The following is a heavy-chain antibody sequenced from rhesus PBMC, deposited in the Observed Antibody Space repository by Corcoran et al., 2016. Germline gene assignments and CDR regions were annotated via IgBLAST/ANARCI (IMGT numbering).Heavy chain of an antibody. CDR2: INSGGDKR. V-gene: IGHV3S42*01. CDR3: VKGLYYWSAGDR. D-gene: IGHD3-22*01. J-gene: IGHJ4*01. CDR1: GFIVNGFW. Sequence: DEQLVESGGGLAKPGGSLRLSCSASGFIVNGFWLNLFRQTPGKGREWNSAINSGGDKRVYADSVKGRVTISRDTSRNMLSLQMNSLRPDDTAVYYCVKGLYYWSAGDRWGRGVLVTVSS.